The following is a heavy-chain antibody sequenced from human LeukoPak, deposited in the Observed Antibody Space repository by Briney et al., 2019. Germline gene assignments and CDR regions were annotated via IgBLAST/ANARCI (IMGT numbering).Heavy chain of an antibody. CDR2: ISAGAGYI. CDR1: GFTFNSYA. V-gene: IGHV3-23*01. J-gene: IGHJ4*02. Sequence: GGSLRLSCAASGFTFNSYAMTWVRQAPGEGLEWVSAISAGAGYIYYADSVKGRFTSSRDNSKNTLYLQMNSVRAEDTAVYYCAKDQGSAKVCYFDYWGQGTLVTVSS. CDR3: AKDQGSAKVCYFDY. D-gene: IGHD3-10*01.